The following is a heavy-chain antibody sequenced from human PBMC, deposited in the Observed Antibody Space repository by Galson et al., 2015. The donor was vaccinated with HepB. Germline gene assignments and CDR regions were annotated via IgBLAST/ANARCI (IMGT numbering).Heavy chain of an antibody. CDR1: RFSFSDYA. CDR2: ISYDGSNK. CDR3: GRGGLRAVAGTKGDY. Sequence: SLRLSCAASRFSFSDYAMYWVRQAPGKGLEWVAVISYDGSNKYYGDLVKGRFTISRDNSKNTLYLQMNSLRNEDTAVYYCGRGGLRAVAGTKGDYWGQRTLVTVSS. J-gene: IGHJ4*02. V-gene: IGHV3-30*04. D-gene: IGHD6-19*01.